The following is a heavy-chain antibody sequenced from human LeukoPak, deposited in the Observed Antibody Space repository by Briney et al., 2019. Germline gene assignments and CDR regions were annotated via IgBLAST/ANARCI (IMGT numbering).Heavy chain of an antibody. CDR1: GYTFTSYY. D-gene: IGHD6-19*01. V-gene: IGHV1-69*13. CDR2: IIPIFGTA. CDR3: ARGPEQWLGDY. Sequence: ASVKVSCKASGYTFTSYYVHWMRQAPGQGLEWMGGIIPIFGTANYAQKFQGRVTITADESTSTAYMELSSLRSEDTAVYYCARGPEQWLGDYWGQGTLVTVSS. J-gene: IGHJ4*02.